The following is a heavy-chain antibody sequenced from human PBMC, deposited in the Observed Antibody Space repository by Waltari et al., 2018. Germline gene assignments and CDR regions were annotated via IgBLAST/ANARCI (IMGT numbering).Heavy chain of an antibody. CDR2: IYYSGRT. CDR1: GGSIRSGDDY. V-gene: IGHV4-30-4*08. CDR3: AREDGGDGTYDY. J-gene: IGHJ4*02. Sequence: QVQPQESGPGLVKPSQTLSLTCNVSGGSIRSGDDYWSGIRQPPGKGLEWIGYIYYSGRTYYNPSLKSRVTISVDTSKNQFSLKLSSVTAADTAVYYCAREDGGDGTYDYWGQGTLVTVSS. D-gene: IGHD2-21*01.